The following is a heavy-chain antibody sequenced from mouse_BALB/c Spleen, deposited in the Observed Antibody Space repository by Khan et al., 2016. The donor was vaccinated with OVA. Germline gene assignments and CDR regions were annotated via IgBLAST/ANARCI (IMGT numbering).Heavy chain of an antibody. D-gene: IGHD2-14*01. Sequence: QVQLKESGPGLVQPSQSLSITCTVSGFSLTSYGVHWVRQSPGKGLEWMGVIWSGGSTDYNAPFISRLSISTDNSKSQVFFKMNTLQANDTAIYYCARIFIGATDYAMDYWGQGTSVTVSA. CDR1: GFSLTSYG. V-gene: IGHV2-2*02. CDR3: ARIFIGATDYAMDY. CDR2: IWSGGST. J-gene: IGHJ4*01.